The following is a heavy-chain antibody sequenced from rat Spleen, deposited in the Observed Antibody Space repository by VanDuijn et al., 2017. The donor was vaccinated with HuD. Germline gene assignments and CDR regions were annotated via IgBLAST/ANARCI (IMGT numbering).Heavy chain of an antibody. CDR3: TTGDTVVSWFAY. V-gene: IGHV5-27*01. CDR1: GFTFSNYD. J-gene: IGHJ3*01. D-gene: IGHD1-1*01. Sequence: EVQLVESGGGLVQPGRSLKLSCAASGFTFSNYDMAWVRQAPTKGLEWVASISPSGGSTYYPDSVKGRFTISRDTAQNILYLQMNSPRSEDTATYYCTTGDTVVSWFAYWGQGTLVTVSS. CDR2: ISPSGGST.